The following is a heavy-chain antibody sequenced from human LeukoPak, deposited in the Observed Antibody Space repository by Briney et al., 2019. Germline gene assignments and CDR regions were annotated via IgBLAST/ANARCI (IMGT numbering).Heavy chain of an antibody. CDR1: GFTFSSYS. V-gene: IGHV3-48*01. D-gene: IGHD3-3*01. CDR2: ISSSSSTI. Sequence: GGSLRLSCAVSGFTFSSYSMNWVRQAPGKGLEWVPYISSSSSTIYYADSVKGRFTISRDNAKNSLYLQMNSLRAEDTAVYYCARGGITIFGVVINPFDYWGQGTLVTVSS. J-gene: IGHJ4*02. CDR3: ARGGITIFGVVINPFDY.